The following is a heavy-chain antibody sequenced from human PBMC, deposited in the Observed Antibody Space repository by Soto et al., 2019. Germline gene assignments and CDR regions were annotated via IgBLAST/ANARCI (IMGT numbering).Heavy chain of an antibody. CDR2: IYYSGST. V-gene: IGHV4-59*01. Sequence: SETLSLTCTVSGGSISSYYWSWIRQPPGKGLEWIGYIYYSGSTNYNPSLKSRVTISVDTSKNQFSLKLSSVTAADTAVYYCAGGNQARQLVQMYYFDYWGQGTLVTVSS. CDR1: GGSISSYY. D-gene: IGHD6-6*01. J-gene: IGHJ4*02. CDR3: AGGNQARQLVQMYYFDY.